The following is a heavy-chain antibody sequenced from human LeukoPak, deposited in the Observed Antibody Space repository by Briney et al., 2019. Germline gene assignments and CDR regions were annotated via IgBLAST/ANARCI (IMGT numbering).Heavy chain of an antibody. J-gene: IGHJ3*02. CDR1: GFTFTSYG. V-gene: IGHV1-18*01. Sequence: ASVKVSCKASGFTFTSYGISWVRQAPGQGLEWMGWISAYNGNTNYAQKLQCRVTMTTDTSTSTAYMELRSLRSDDTAVYYCARAYSGSPSGAFDIWGQGTMVTVSS. CDR2: ISAYNGNT. D-gene: IGHD1-26*01. CDR3: ARAYSGSPSGAFDI.